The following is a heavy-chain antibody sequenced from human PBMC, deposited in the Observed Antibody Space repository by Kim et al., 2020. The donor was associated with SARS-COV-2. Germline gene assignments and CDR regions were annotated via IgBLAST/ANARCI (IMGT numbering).Heavy chain of an antibody. J-gene: IGHJ6*02. Sequence: VSVKSRITINPDTSNNQYTLQLNSVTPEDTAVYYCAKDLVHEYYYYGMDVWGQGTTVTVSS. V-gene: IGHV6-1*01. CDR3: AKDLVHEYYYYGMDV. D-gene: IGHD3-10*01.